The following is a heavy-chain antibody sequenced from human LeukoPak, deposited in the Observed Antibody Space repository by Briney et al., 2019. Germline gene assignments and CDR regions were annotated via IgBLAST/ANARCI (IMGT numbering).Heavy chain of an antibody. D-gene: IGHD5-24*01. V-gene: IGHV4-39*01. Sequence: SETLSLTCTVSGGSISSSSYIWGWVRQSPGKGLEWIGSIYYSGNTNYNPSLKSRVTISVDTSKNQFSLRLSSVTAADTAVYYCARQLLDSGLEMGDFDPWGQGTLVTVSS. CDR2: IYYSGNT. J-gene: IGHJ5*02. CDR1: GGSISSSSYI. CDR3: ARQLLDSGLEMGDFDP.